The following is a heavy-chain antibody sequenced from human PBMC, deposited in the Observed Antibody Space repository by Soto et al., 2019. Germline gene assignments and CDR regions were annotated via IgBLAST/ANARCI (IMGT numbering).Heavy chain of an antibody. CDR1: GFTFSSYG. Sequence: QVQLVESGGGVVQPGRSLRLSCAASGFTFSSYGMHWVRQAPGKGLEWVAVIWYDGSNKYYADSVRGRFTISRDNPKNTLYLQMDSLRAEDTAVYYCARWGNWKVADYWGQGTLVTVSS. CDR3: ARWGNWKVADY. D-gene: IGHD1-1*01. CDR2: IWYDGSNK. J-gene: IGHJ4*02. V-gene: IGHV3-33*01.